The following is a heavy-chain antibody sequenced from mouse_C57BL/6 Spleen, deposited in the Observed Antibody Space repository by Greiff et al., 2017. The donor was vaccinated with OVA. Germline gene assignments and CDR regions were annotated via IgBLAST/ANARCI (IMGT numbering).Heavy chain of an antibody. D-gene: IGHD2-3*01. CDR1: GYTFTGYW. CDR3: ARSRDGYPEAWFAY. CDR2: ILPGSGST. V-gene: IGHV1-9*01. Sequence: VQLQQSGAELMKPGASVKLSCKATGYTFTGYWIEWVKQRPGHGLEWIGEILPGSGSTNYNDKFKGKATFTADTSSNTAYMQLSSLTTEDSAIYYCARSRDGYPEAWFAYWGQGTLVTVSA. J-gene: IGHJ3*01.